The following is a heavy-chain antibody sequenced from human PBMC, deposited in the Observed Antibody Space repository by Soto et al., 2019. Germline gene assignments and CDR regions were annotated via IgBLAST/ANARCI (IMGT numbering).Heavy chain of an antibody. J-gene: IGHJ4*02. Sequence: GGSLRLSCAASGFTFSSYGMHWVRQAPGKGLEWVAVISYDGSNKYYADSVKGRFTISRDNSKNTLYLQMNSLRAEDTAVYYCAKARPPDWWGPIDYWGQGTLVTVSS. CDR1: GFTFSSYG. CDR2: ISYDGSNK. V-gene: IGHV3-30*18. CDR3: AKARPPDWWGPIDY. D-gene: IGHD2-8*02.